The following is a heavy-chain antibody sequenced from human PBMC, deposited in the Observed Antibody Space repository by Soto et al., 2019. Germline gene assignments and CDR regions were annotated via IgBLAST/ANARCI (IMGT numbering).Heavy chain of an antibody. V-gene: IGHV3-48*02. CDR3: AVCRSPSPYDWLYALDV. Sequence: EVQLVESGGGLVNTGGSLRLSCTASGFSISTYSLQWVRQVPGQGLEWVSYISSGSTSIYYANSVKGRFTISRDNADNSLVVQMSSLRDEDTAVYYCAVCRSPSPYDWLYALDVCGQGTTVSVSS. CDR1: GFSISTYS. J-gene: IGHJ6*02. D-gene: IGHD3-9*01. CDR2: ISSGSTSI.